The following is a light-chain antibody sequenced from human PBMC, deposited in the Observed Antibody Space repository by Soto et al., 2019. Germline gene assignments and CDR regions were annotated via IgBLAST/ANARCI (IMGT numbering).Light chain of an antibody. CDR2: GAS. V-gene: IGKV3-15*01. CDR1: QSVSSN. J-gene: IGKJ2*01. Sequence: EIVMTQSPATLSVSPGERATLSCRASQSVSSNLAWYQQKPGQAPRLLIYGASTRATGIPARFSGSGSGTEFTLKSSSLQAEDFGFYYCQQYNKWPYTFGQGTKLEIK. CDR3: QQYNKWPYT.